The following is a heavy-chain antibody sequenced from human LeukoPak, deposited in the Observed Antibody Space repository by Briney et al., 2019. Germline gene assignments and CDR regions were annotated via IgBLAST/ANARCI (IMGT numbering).Heavy chain of an antibody. Sequence: ASVKVSFKCSGNTFTVYYIHWVRQPPAQGLEWMGWINPKSGGTNYAQKFQGRVTMTRETSISSAYMELSRLRSDDTAVYYCARRPQYCRGGACYDWGQGTLVTVSS. CDR2: INPKSGGT. V-gene: IGHV1-2*02. CDR1: GNTFTVYY. CDR3: ARRPQYCRGGACYD. J-gene: IGHJ4*02. D-gene: IGHD2-15*01.